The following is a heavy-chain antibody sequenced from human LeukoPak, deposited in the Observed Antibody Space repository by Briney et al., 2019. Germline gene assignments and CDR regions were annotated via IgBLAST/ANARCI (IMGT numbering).Heavy chain of an antibody. D-gene: IGHD3-10*01. CDR3: APRIYYGSCDF. J-gene: IGHJ4*02. Sequence: SETLSLTCSVSGRVSLSVSKHDWNWIRQPPGKGLEWIGYVYYSGATSYNPSLKSRVTISVDMSKTQYSLKLKSVTAGDTAVNCCAPRIYYGSCDFWGQGTLVTVAS. CDR2: VYYSGAT. V-gene: IGHV4-59*02. CDR1: GRVSLSVSKHD.